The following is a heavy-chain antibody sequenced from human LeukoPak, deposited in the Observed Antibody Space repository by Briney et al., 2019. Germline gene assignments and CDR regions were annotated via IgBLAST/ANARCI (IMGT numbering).Heavy chain of an antibody. D-gene: IGHD3-22*01. V-gene: IGHV3-21*01. Sequence: GGSLRLSCAASGFTFSSCSMNWVRQAPGKGLEWVSSISSSSSYIYYADSVKGRFTISRDNAKNSLYLQMNSLRAEDTAVYYCARAYDSSGYYYYWGQGTLVTVSS. CDR1: GFTFSSCS. CDR2: ISSSSSYI. J-gene: IGHJ4*02. CDR3: ARAYDSSGYYYY.